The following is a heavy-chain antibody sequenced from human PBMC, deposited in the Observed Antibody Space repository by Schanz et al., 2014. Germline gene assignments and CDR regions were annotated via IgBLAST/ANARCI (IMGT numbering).Heavy chain of an antibody. CDR3: ARHGESHYYAMDV. Sequence: QVQLQESGPGLVKPSETLSLTCTVSGGSMAGYYLSFIRQPPGKGLEWIGYFYYTGSFNYNPYLKSRATISTASSKNHFSRTPSSVIAADTTVYYCARHGESHYYAMDVWGQGTTVTVSS. CDR1: GGSMAGYY. CDR2: FYYTGSF. D-gene: IGHD3-10*01. J-gene: IGHJ6*02. V-gene: IGHV4-59*01.